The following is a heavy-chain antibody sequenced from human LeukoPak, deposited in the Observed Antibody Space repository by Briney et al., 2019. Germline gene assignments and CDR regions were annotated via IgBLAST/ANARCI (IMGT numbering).Heavy chain of an antibody. J-gene: IGHJ4*02. V-gene: IGHV4-38-2*01. D-gene: IGHD3-10*01. CDR2: IFHSGNS. CDR1: SYSISSGSY. CDR3: ARVTYVEEMLYQYFDY. Sequence: PETLSLTCAVSSYSISSGSYWGWIRQSPGKGLEWVGSIFHSGNSYYNPSLKSRLTMSVDTSKNQFSLKLTSVTAADTALYYCARVTYVEEMLYQYFDYWGQGILVTVSS.